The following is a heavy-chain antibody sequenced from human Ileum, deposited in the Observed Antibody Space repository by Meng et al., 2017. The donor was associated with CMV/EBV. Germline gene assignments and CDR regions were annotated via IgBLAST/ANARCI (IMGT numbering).Heavy chain of an antibody. CDR3: ASPITMIVVVSSGGFDY. CDR2: INPNSGGT. CDR1: GYTFTGYY. V-gene: IGHV1-2*02. D-gene: IGHD3-22*01. J-gene: IGHJ4*02. Sequence: ASVKVSCKASGYTFTGYYMHWVRQAPGQGLEWMGWINPNSGGTNYAQKFQGRVTMTRDTSISTAYMELSRLRSDDTAVYYCASPITMIVVVSSGGFDYWGQGTLVTVSS.